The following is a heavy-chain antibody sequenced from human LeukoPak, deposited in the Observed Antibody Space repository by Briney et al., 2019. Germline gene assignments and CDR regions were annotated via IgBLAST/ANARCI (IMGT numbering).Heavy chain of an antibody. D-gene: IGHD6-6*01. Sequence: GGSLRLSCAASGFTFSSYGMHWVRQAPGKGLERVAFIRYDGSNKYYADSVKGRFTISRDNSKNTLYLQMNSLRAEDTAVYYCAKDAKYSSSSGGGYYYYMDVWGKGTTVTVSS. CDR2: IRYDGSNK. V-gene: IGHV3-30*02. CDR3: AKDAKYSSSSGGGYYYYMDV. CDR1: GFTFSSYG. J-gene: IGHJ6*03.